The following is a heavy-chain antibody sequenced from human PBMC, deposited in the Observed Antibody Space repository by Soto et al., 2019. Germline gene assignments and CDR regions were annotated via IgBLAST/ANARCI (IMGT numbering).Heavy chain of an antibody. Sequence: EEQLVESGGGLVQPGGSLRLSCAASGFTFSSYWMSWVRQAPGKGLEWVANIKQDGSEKYYVDSVKGRFTISRDNAKNSLYLQMNSLRAEDTAVYYCARDLGETTVFYYFDYWSQGTLVTVSS. J-gene: IGHJ4*02. CDR3: ARDLGETTVFYYFDY. CDR2: IKQDGSEK. D-gene: IGHD4-4*01. CDR1: GFTFSSYW. V-gene: IGHV3-7*01.